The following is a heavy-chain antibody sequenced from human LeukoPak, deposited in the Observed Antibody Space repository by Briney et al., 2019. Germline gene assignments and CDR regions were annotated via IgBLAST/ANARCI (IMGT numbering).Heavy chain of an antibody. J-gene: IGHJ4*02. CDR3: ARTGSTVTMLYPFDH. V-gene: IGHV4-59*01. CDR2: IYYSGST. Sequence: SETLSLTCTVSGGSIRSYYWSWIRQPPGKGREWIGYIYYSGSTNYNPSLKSRVSISVDTSKNQFSLKLSSVTAADPAVYYCARTGSTVTMLYPFDHWGQGTLVTVSS. CDR1: GGSIRSYY. D-gene: IGHD4-17*01.